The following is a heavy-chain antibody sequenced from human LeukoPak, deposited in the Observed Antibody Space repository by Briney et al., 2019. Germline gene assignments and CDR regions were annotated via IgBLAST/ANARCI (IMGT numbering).Heavy chain of an antibody. CDR2: ISGSGGST. CDR3: AKALSLWNDVLFFDY. CDR1: GFTFSSYA. V-gene: IGHV3-23*01. D-gene: IGHD1-1*01. J-gene: IGHJ4*02. Sequence: GGSLRLSCAASGFTFSSYAMSWVRQAPGKGLEWVSAISGSGGSTYYADSVKGRFTISRDNSKSTLYLQMNSLRAEDTAVYYCAKALSLWNDVLFFDYWGQGTLVTVSS.